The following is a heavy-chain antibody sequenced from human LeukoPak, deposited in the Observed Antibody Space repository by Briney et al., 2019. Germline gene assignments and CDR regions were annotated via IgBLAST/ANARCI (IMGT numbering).Heavy chain of an antibody. V-gene: IGHV3-9*01. Sequence: GRSLRLSCAASGFTFDDYAMHWVRQAPGKGLEWVSGISWNSGSIGYADSVKGRFTISRDNAKNSLYLQMNSLRAEDTALYYCATTTMYHYDSSGYLWGAFDIWGQGTMVTLSS. D-gene: IGHD3-22*01. CDR1: GFTFDDYA. J-gene: IGHJ3*02. CDR2: ISWNSGSI. CDR3: ATTTMYHYDSSGYLWGAFDI.